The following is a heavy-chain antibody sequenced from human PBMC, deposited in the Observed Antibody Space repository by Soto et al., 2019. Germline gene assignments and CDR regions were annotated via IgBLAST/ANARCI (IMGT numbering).Heavy chain of an antibody. D-gene: IGHD2-21*01. CDR2: VTGSGGQI. Sequence: PGGSLRLSCAASGFTISTYAMTWVRQAPGKGLECVSGVTGSGGQIHYADSVKGRFTISKDNSKNTLYLQMSSPRDEDTALYYCAKDAVYNDGLWLMDSWGQGTLVTVSS. V-gene: IGHV3-23*01. J-gene: IGHJ5*02. CDR3: AKDAVYNDGLWLMDS. CDR1: GFTISTYA.